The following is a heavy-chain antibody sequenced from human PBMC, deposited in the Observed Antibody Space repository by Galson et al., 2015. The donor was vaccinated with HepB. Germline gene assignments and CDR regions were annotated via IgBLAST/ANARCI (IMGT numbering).Heavy chain of an antibody. CDR2: IRSKAYGGTT. V-gene: IGHV3-49*04. CDR1: GFTFGAYA. J-gene: IGHJ6*02. Sequence: SLRLSCAASGFTFGAYAMSWVRQAPGKGLEWVGFIRSKAYGGTTEYAASVKGRFTISRDDSKSIAYLQMNSLKTEDTAVYYCTASGPNYYYGMDVWGQGTTVTVSS. CDR3: TASGPNYYYGMDV.